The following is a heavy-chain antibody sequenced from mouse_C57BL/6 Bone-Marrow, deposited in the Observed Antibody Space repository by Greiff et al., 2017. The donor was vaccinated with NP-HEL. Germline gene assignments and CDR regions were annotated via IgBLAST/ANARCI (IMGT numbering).Heavy chain of an antibody. CDR3: AIFLILLRADAMDY. CDR1: GFTIKNTH. J-gene: IGHJ4*01. V-gene: IGHV14-3*01. Sequence: EVQLQQSVAELVRPGASVKLSCTASGFTIKNTHMHWVKQRPEQGLEWIGRIDPANGKTKYDQKFQGKATITVDTSSNTAYLQRSCLTSEDTAIYYCAIFLILLRADAMDYWGQGTSVTVSS. D-gene: IGHD1-1*01. CDR2: IDPANGKT.